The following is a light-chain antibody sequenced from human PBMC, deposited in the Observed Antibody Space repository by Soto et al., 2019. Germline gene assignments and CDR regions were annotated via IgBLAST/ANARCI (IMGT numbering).Light chain of an antibody. CDR2: LAS. CDR3: QQYYSIPIT. V-gene: IGKV4-1*01. J-gene: IGKJ5*01. CDR1: QSVLYSSNNKND. Sequence: DIVMTQSPDSLAVSLGERATINCKSSQSVLYSSNNKNDLAWYQQKPGQPPKLLIYLASIRESGIPDRFSGSGSGTDFTLTISSLQAEDVAVYYCQQYYSIPITFGQGTRLEIK.